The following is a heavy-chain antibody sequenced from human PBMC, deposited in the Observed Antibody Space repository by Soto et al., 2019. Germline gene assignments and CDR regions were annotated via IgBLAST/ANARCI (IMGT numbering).Heavy chain of an antibody. CDR1: GGSISSYY. CDR3: ARAPEYSGYERVDAFDI. J-gene: IGHJ3*02. Sequence: SETLSLTCTVSGGSISSYYWSWIRQPPGKGLEWIGYIYYSGSTNYNPSLKSRVTISVDTSKNQFSLKLSPVTAADTAVYYCARAPEYSGYERVDAFDIWGQGTMVTVSS. V-gene: IGHV4-59*08. D-gene: IGHD5-12*01. CDR2: IYYSGST.